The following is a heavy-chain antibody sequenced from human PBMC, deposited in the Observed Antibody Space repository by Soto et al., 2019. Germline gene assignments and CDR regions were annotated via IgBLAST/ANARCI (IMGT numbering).Heavy chain of an antibody. CDR1: GFILSDCA. CDR3: AKVYLSGDLAPDYGMDV. V-gene: IGHV3-48*01. J-gene: IGHJ6*02. CDR2: ISSSSSVI. D-gene: IGHD3-10*02. Sequence: GGSLRLSCATSGFILSDCAMNWVRQAPGKGLEWVSYISSSSSVIDYADSVKGRFTVSRDNARNSLYLQMNSLRAEDTAIYYCAKVYLSGDLAPDYGMDVWRQGTTVTVSS.